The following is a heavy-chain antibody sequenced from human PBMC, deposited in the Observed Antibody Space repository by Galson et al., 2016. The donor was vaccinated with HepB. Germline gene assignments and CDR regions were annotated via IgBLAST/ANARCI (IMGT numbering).Heavy chain of an antibody. CDR1: GFTFNSYA. Sequence: SLRLSCAASGFTFNSYAMHWVRQAPGKGLEWVAIISYDGSNKHYADSVKGRFTISRDYSKNTLYLQMTSLTAEDTAVYHCATDGPSVGLFDSWGQGTLVTVSS. D-gene: IGHD1-26*01. CDR3: ATDGPSVGLFDS. J-gene: IGHJ4*02. CDR2: ISYDGSNK. V-gene: IGHV3-30*03.